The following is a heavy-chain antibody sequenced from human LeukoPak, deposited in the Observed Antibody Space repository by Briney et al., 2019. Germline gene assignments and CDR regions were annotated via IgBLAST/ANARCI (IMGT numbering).Heavy chain of an antibody. V-gene: IGHV3-21*01. CDR2: ISSSSSYI. CDR3: ARTPGLIPRNFDY. Sequence: LGGSLRLSCAASGFTFSSYSMNWVRQAPGKGLEWVSSISSSSSYIYYADSVKGRFTISRDNAKNSLYLQMNSLRAEDTAVYYCARTPGLIPRNFDYWGQGTLVTVSS. CDR1: GFTFSSYS. J-gene: IGHJ4*02.